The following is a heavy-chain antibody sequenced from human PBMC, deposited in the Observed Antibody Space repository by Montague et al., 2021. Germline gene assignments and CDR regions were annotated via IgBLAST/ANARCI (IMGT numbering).Heavy chain of an antibody. CDR3: ARWRVYYDSSGYAA. Sequence: SLRLSCAASGFTFSTFPMHWVRQAPGKGLEWVALISHDGSNKYYADSVRGRFTASRDNSKNTLYLQTGSLRADDTAVYYCARWRVYYDSSGYAAWGRGTLVTVSS. J-gene: IGHJ5*02. D-gene: IGHD3-22*01. V-gene: IGHV3-30-3*01. CDR1: GFTFSTFP. CDR2: ISHDGSNK.